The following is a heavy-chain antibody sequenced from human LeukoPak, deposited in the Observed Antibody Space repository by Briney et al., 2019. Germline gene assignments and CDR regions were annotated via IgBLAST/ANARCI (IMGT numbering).Heavy chain of an antibody. CDR2: INANSGNT. V-gene: IGHV1-2*02. Sequence: SSVTVSCQASGYIFSGYWIHWVRQAPGQGRDWMGFINANSGNTNYAQKFQGRFTMTRDTSITTAYMELSSLTADDTAVYYCAREMGPATTNLVAYWGQGTQVTVSS. CDR1: GYIFSGYW. D-gene: IGHD1-1*01. CDR3: AREMGPATTNLVAY. J-gene: IGHJ4*02.